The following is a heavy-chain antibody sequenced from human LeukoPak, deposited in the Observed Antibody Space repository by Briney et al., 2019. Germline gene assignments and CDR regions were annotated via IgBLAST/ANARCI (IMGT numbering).Heavy chain of an antibody. V-gene: IGHV1-46*01. CDR3: ARVVSNNWFDP. Sequence: GASVKVSCKASGYTFTIYYMHWVRQAPGQGLEWMGIINPSGGSTSYAQKFQGRVTMTGDTSTSTVYMELSSLRSEDTAVYYCARVVSNNWFDPWGQGTLVTVSS. CDR2: INPSGGST. J-gene: IGHJ5*02. D-gene: IGHD2/OR15-2a*01. CDR1: GYTFTIYY.